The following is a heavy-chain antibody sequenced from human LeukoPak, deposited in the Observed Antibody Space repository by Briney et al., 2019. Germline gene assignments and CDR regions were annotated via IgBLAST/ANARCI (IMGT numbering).Heavy chain of an antibody. J-gene: IGHJ4*02. CDR2: INTNTGNP. V-gene: IGHV7-4-1*02. CDR1: GYTFTSYA. D-gene: IGHD6-19*01. Sequence: ASVKVSCKASGYTFTSYAMNWVRQAPGQGLEWMGWINTNTGNPTYAQGFTGRFVFSLDTSVSTAYLQISSLKAEDTAVYYCARGDYSSGWFGDPLHFDYWGQGTLVTVSS. CDR3: ARGDYSSGWFGDPLHFDY.